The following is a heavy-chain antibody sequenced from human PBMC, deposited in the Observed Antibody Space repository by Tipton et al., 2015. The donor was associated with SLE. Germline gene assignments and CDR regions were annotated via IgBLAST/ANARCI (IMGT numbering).Heavy chain of an antibody. CDR1: GGSISSSGYY. J-gene: IGHJ4*02. V-gene: IGHV4-39*07. Sequence: TLSLTCTVSGGSISSSGYYWGWIRQPPGKGLEWIGNIYYSGSTYYNPSLKSRVTISVDTSKNQFSLKLSSVTAADTAVYYCARHRGYSTVSDYIDYWGQGTLVTVSS. CDR2: IYYSGST. D-gene: IGHD4-17*01. CDR3: ARHRGYSTVSDYIDY.